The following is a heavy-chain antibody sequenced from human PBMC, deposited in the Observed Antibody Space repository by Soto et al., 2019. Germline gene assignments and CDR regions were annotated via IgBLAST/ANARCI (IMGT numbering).Heavy chain of an antibody. V-gene: IGHV1-8*01. D-gene: IGHD3-3*01. CDR1: GYTFTSYD. Sequence: QVQLVQSGAEVKKPGASVKVSCKASGYTFTSYDINWVRQATGQGLEWMGWMNPNSGNTGYAQKFQGRVTMTRNTSISTAYMELSSLRSEETAVYYCARGRRYSDFWSGLLAAEGWFGPWGQGTLVTVSS. CDR3: ARGRRYSDFWSGLLAAEGWFGP. J-gene: IGHJ5*02. CDR2: MNPNSGNT.